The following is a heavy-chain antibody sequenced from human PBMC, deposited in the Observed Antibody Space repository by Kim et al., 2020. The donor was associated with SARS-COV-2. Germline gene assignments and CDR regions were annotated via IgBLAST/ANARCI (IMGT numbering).Heavy chain of an antibody. V-gene: IGHV1-18*01. Sequence: YAQKLQGRVTMTTDTSTSTAYMELRSLRSDDTAVYYCARVRVQWLVIGYWGQGTLVTVSS. CDR3: ARVRVQWLVIGY. J-gene: IGHJ4*02. D-gene: IGHD6-19*01.